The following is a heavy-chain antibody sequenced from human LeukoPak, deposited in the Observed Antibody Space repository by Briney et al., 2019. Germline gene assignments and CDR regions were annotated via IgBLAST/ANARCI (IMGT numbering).Heavy chain of an antibody. D-gene: IGHD2-21*02. CDR2: NSGSGGST. V-gene: IGHV3-23*01. CDR3: AKRGLGDREAFDI. CDR1: GFTFNTYA. Sequence: GGSLRLSCAASGFTFNTYAMSWVHQAPGKGLEWVSSNSGSGGSTYYADSVEGRFTISRDNSKNTLYLQMNSLRAEDTAVYYCAKRGLGDREAFDIWGQGTLVTVSS. J-gene: IGHJ3*02.